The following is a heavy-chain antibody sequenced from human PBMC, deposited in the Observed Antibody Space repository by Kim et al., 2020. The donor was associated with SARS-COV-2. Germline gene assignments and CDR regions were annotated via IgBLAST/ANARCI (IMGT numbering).Heavy chain of an antibody. Sequence: GGSLRLSCAASGFMFNIFSMGWVRQAPGKGLECVSAITGNGSTYYADSVRGRFTISRDNSKNILYLQMTSLRAEDTALSYCARRVEGAFNFWGQGTEVTV. V-gene: IGHV3-23*01. CDR3: ARRVEGAFNF. CDR1: GFMFNIFS. J-gene: IGHJ3*01. CDR2: ITGNGST.